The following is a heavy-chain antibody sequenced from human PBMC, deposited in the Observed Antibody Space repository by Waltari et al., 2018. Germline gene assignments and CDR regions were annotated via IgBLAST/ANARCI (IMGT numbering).Heavy chain of an antibody. CDR2: IKQSGLT. D-gene: IGHD1-26*01. J-gene: IGHJ4*02. CDR3: AGGTASAWELGHS. V-gene: IGHV4-34*01. CDR1: GGSFSDYY. Sequence: QVQLHQGGAGLLKPSETLSLTCVVYGGSFSDYYWSWIRQPPGKGLEWLGEIKQSGLTNYHPSVKSRATMSLDTSKNQFSRKLSSLTAADTAVYYCAGGTASAWELGHSWGQGTLVTVSS.